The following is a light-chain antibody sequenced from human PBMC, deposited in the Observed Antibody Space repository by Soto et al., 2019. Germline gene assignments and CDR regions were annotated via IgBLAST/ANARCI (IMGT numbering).Light chain of an antibody. CDR3: EHYGTSAL. CDR2: AS. Sequence: EIVLTQSPGTLSLSPGERATLSCRASQSVSDMYLAWYQQQPGQAPRLLIYASNSATGIPDTVSGSGSGTDFTLTISRLEPEAFAVYYCEHYGTSALFGPGTKVEIK. J-gene: IGKJ3*01. V-gene: IGKV3-20*01. CDR1: QSVSDMY.